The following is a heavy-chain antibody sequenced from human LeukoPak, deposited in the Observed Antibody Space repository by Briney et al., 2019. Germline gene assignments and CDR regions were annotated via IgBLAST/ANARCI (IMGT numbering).Heavy chain of an antibody. V-gene: IGHV4-34*01. Sequence: PSETLSLTCAVYGGSFSGYYWSWIRQPPGKGLEWIGEINHSGSTYYNPSLKSRVTISVDRSKNQFSLKLSSVTAADTAVYYCARRGDSSLRWGQGTLVTVSS. J-gene: IGHJ4*02. D-gene: IGHD3-22*01. CDR3: ARRGDSSLR. CDR1: GGSFSGYY. CDR2: INHSGST.